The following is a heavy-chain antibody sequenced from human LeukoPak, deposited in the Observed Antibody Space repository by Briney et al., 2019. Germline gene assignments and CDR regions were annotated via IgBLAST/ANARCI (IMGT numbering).Heavy chain of an antibody. CDR3: ATDDIAVAGTNFDY. CDR2: INPSSGST. Sequence: ASVKVSCKASGYTFTYYYMHWVRQAPGQGLEWMGIINPSSGSTSYAQKFQGRVTMTTDTSTSTAYMELRSLRSDGTAVYFCATDDIAVAGTNFDYWGQGTLVTVSS. J-gene: IGHJ4*02. D-gene: IGHD6-19*01. V-gene: IGHV1-46*01. CDR1: GYTFTYYY.